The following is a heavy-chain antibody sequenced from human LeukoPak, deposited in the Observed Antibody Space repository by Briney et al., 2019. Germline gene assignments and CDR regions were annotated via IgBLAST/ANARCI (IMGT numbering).Heavy chain of an antibody. Sequence: SETLSLTCTVSGGSISSYYWSWIRQPPGKGLEWIGYIYYSGSTNYNPSLKSRVTMSVDTSKNQFSLKLSSVTAADTAVYYCARGPQWELQGNWFDPWGQGTLVTVSS. V-gene: IGHV4-59*12. CDR3: ARGPQWELQGNWFDP. CDR2: IYYSGST. J-gene: IGHJ5*02. D-gene: IGHD1-26*01. CDR1: GGSISSYY.